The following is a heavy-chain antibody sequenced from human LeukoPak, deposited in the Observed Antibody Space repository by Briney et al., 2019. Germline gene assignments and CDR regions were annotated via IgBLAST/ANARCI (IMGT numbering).Heavy chain of an antibody. J-gene: IGHJ5*02. CDR2: INANSGFA. Sequence: ASVKVSCKASGYTFTSYYLHWVRQAPGQGLEWLVWINANSGFAKYAQKFPGRVTMTRDTSIGTAYMALSRLISDDTAVYYCARYIKPAGSLYSVLVTGVEAVVRHLDPWGQGTLITVSS. CDR3: ARYIKPAGSLYSVLVTGVEAVVRHLDP. CDR1: GYTFTSYY. V-gene: IGHV1-2*02. D-gene: IGHD2-8*02.